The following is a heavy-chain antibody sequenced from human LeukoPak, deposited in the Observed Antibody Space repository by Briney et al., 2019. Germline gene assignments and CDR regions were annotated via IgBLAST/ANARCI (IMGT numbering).Heavy chain of an antibody. CDR1: EYTFISYA. CDR2: INTYTGNA. CDR3: ARVWLVNKDYYMDV. Sequence: GASVKVSCKALEYTFISYAINWVRQAPGQGLEWMGWINTYTGNATYAQGFTGRFVFSVDTSVSTTYLQISNLKAEDTAVYYCARVWLVNKDYYMDVWGKGTTVTVSS. J-gene: IGHJ6*03. V-gene: IGHV7-4-1*02. D-gene: IGHD6-19*01.